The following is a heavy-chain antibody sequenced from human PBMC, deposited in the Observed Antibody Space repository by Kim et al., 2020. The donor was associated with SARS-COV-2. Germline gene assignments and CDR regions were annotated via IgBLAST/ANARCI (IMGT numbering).Heavy chain of an antibody. Sequence: AQTFQGRVTITADKSTSTAYMELSSLRSEDTAVYYCARDRGGTTVTTFDPWGQGTLVTVSS. J-gene: IGHJ5*02. V-gene: IGHV1-69*04. CDR3: ARDRGGTTVTTFDP. D-gene: IGHD4-17*01.